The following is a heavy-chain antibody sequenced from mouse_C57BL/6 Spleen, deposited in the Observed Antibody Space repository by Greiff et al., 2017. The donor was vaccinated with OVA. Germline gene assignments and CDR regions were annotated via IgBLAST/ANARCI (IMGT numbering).Heavy chain of an antibody. Sequence: EVKLVESGGGLVKPGGSLKLSCAASGSTFSSYTMSWVRQTPEKRLEWVATISGGGGNTYYPDSVNGRFTISRDNAKNTLYLQMSSLRSEDTALYYCARHRTTVVGGYFDYWGQGTTLTVSS. CDR3: ARHRTTVVGGYFDY. J-gene: IGHJ2*01. CDR2: ISGGGGNT. V-gene: IGHV5-9*01. D-gene: IGHD1-1*01. CDR1: GSTFSSYT.